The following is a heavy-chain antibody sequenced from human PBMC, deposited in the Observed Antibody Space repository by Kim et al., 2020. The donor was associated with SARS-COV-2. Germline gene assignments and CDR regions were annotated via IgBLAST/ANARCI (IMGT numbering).Heavy chain of an antibody. D-gene: IGHD6-13*01. J-gene: IGHJ6*03. CDR2: IIPILGIA. Sequence: SVKVSCKASGGTFSSYAISWVRQAPGQGLEWMGRIIPILGIANYAQKFQGRVTITADKSTSTAYMELSSLRSEDTAVYYCARQKLIRDYYYYYMDVWGK. CDR3: ARQKLIRDYYYYYMDV. CDR1: GGTFSSYA. V-gene: IGHV1-69*04.